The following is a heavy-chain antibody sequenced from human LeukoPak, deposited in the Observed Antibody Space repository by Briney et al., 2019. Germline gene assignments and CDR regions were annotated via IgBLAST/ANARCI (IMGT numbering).Heavy chain of an antibody. CDR2: IYYSGST. CDR1: GGSFSGYY. CDR3: ARHGWYGYYFDY. D-gene: IGHD6-19*01. Sequence: SETLSLTCAVYGGSFSGYYWSWIRQPPGKGLEWIGSIYYSGSTYYNPSLKSRVTISVDTSKNQFSLKLSSVTAADTAVYYCARHGWYGYYFDYWGQGTLVTVSS. V-gene: IGHV4-34*01. J-gene: IGHJ4*02.